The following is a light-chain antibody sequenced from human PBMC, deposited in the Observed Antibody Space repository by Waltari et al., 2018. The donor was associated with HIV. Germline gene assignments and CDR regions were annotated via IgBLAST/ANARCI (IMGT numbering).Light chain of an antibody. CDR1: SSDVGRYDL. CDR3: CSYAAPNPLV. V-gene: IGLV2-23*01. CDR2: AGT. Sequence: QSALTQPASVSGSPGQSITMSCTGASSDVGRYDLVCWYQHFPGKAPKLIIFAGTTRPAGVSKRFTGSKSRKTASLTISGLQAEDEADYYCCSYAAPNPLVFGGGTKLTVL. J-gene: IGLJ2*01.